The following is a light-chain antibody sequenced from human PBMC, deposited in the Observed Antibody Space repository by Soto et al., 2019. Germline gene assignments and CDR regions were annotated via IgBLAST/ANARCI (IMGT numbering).Light chain of an antibody. V-gene: IGKV3-20*01. J-gene: IGKJ3*01. CDR2: GAS. CDR1: QSVSNSY. CDR3: QQYGGSPPFT. Sequence: EIVLTQSPGTLSLSPGERATLSCRASQSVSNSYLAWYQQKPGQAPRPLIYGASSRATGIPDRFSGSGSGTDFTLTISRLEPEDFAVYYCQQYGGSPPFTFGPGTKVDIK.